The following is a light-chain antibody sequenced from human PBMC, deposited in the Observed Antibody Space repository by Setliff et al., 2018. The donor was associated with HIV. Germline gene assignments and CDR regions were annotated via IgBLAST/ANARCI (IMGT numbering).Light chain of an antibody. CDR2: EVS. CDR1: SSDVGGYNY. CDR3: SSYTSSSPLYV. J-gene: IGLJ1*01. V-gene: IGLV2-14*01. Sequence: QSALPQPASVSGSPGQSITISCTGTSSDVGGYNYVSWYQQHPGKAPKLMIYEVSNRPSGVSDRFSGSKSGNTASLTISGLQTEDEADYFCSSYTSSSPLYVFGTGTKVNVL.